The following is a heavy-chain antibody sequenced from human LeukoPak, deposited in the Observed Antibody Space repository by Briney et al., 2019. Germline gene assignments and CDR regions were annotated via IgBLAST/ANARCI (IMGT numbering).Heavy chain of an antibody. Sequence: SSETLSRNCTVSGGSIGSHYWSWIRQSPGKGLEWIGYIFYGGNTNYNPSLKSRVTISVDTSKNQFSLKLTSVTAGDTGAYYCARDRVDTGSFDSWGQGTLVTVSS. D-gene: IGHD5-18*01. CDR1: GGSIGSHY. CDR3: ARDRVDTGSFDS. CDR2: IFYGGNT. J-gene: IGHJ5*01. V-gene: IGHV4-59*11.